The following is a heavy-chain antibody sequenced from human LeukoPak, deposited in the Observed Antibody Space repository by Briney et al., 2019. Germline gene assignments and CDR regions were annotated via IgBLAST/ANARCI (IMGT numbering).Heavy chain of an antibody. J-gene: IGHJ4*02. Sequence: GGSLRLSCAASGFTFSSYAMSWVRQAPGKGLEWVSAISGSGASTYYADSVKGRFTISRDNSKNTLHLQMSSLRAEDTAVYYCAKGIVNWGKSYFDYWGQGTLVTVSP. CDR3: AKGIVNWGKSYFDY. D-gene: IGHD7-27*01. V-gene: IGHV3-23*01. CDR1: GFTFSSYA. CDR2: ISGSGAST.